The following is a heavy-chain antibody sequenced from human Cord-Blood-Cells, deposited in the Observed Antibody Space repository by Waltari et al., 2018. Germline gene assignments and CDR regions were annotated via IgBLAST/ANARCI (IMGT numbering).Heavy chain of an antibody. Sequence: YYMHWVRQAPGQGLEWMGWINPNSGGTNYAQKFQGWVTMTRDTSISTAYMELSRLRSDDTAVYYCARGVGATAFDIWGQGTMVTVSS. V-gene: IGHV1-2*04. D-gene: IGHD1-26*01. J-gene: IGHJ3*02. CDR1: YY. CDR2: INPNSGGT. CDR3: ARGVGATAFDI.